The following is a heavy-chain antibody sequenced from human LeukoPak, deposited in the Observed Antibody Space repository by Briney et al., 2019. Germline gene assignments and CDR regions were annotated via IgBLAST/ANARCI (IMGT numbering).Heavy chain of an antibody. V-gene: IGHV4-38-2*02. Sequence: PSETLSLTCAVYGGSFSGYYWGWLRQPPGKELEWIGSIYHSGSTSYNPSLKSRVTISVDTSKNQFSLKLSSVTAADTAVYYCARDPATYSYDSSGIWDAFDIWGRGTMVTVSS. CDR2: IYHSGST. J-gene: IGHJ3*02. D-gene: IGHD3-22*01. CDR3: ARDPATYSYDSSGIWDAFDI. CDR1: GGSFSGYY.